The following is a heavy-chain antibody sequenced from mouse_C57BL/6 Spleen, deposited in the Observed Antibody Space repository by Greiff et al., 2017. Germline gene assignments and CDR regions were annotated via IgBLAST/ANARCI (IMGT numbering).Heavy chain of an antibody. CDR1: GYTFTDYN. V-gene: IGHV1-22*01. CDR2: INPNNGGT. CDR3: ARGDDGYYPPFAY. J-gene: IGHJ3*01. D-gene: IGHD2-3*01. Sequence: DVKLQESGPELVKPGASVKMSCKASGYTFTDYNMHWVKQSHGKSLEWIGYINPNNGGTSYNQKFKGKATLTVNKSSSTAYMALRSLTSEDSAVYYCARGDDGYYPPFAYWGQGTLVTVSA.